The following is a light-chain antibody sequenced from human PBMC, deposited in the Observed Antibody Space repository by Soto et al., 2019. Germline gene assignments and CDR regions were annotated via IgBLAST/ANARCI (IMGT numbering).Light chain of an antibody. J-gene: IGKJ5*01. Sequence: EIVVTQSPATLSVSPGERVTLSCRASQSVSSSLAWYQQRPGQAPRLLIYDTSTRAPGIAARFSGSGSGTEFTLTISSLQSEDVAVYYCQQRASWPPSITFGQGTRLEIK. V-gene: IGKV3-15*01. CDR2: DTS. CDR1: QSVSSS. CDR3: QQRASWPPSIT.